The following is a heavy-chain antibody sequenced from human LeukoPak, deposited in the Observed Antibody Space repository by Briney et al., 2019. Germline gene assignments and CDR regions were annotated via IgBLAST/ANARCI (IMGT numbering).Heavy chain of an antibody. V-gene: IGHV4-59*08. Sequence: PSETLSLTCTVSGGSISSDYWTWIRQPPGTGLEWIGYIYHSGSTKYNPSLKSRVTISVATSKNQFSLNLRSVTATDTAVYYCAKKGRTYTDYGGYYDYMDVWGKGTTVTVS. CDR2: IYHSGST. CDR1: GGSISSDY. CDR3: AKKGRTYTDYGGYYDYMDV. J-gene: IGHJ6*03. D-gene: IGHD4-17*01.